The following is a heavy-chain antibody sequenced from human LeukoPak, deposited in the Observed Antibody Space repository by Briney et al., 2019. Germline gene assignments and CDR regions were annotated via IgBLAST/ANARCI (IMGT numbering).Heavy chain of an antibody. CDR1: GGSISTNYYY. CDR3: ARQVGGGGWYFDL. CDR2: IYYSGTT. D-gene: IGHD3-16*01. Sequence: SGPLSLTCTVSGGSISTNYYYWGWIRQPPGKGLEWIGSIYYSGTTYYNPSLKSRVTISRDTSKNRFSLNLSSVTAAETAVFYCARQVGGGGWYFDLWGRGTLVTVSS. J-gene: IGHJ2*01. V-gene: IGHV4-39*01.